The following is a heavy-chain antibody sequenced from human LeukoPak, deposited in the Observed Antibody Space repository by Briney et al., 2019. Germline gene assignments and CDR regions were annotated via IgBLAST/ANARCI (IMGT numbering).Heavy chain of an antibody. J-gene: IGHJ5*02. D-gene: IGHD2-2*01. CDR1: GGSISSYY. CDR2: IYTSGST. V-gene: IGHV4-4*09. Sequence: PSETLSLTCTVSGGSISSYYRSWIRQPPGKGLEWIGYIYTSGSTNYNPSFKSRVTISVDTSKNQFSLKLSSVTAADTAVYYCARHAGEDIVVVPAAEENWFDPWGQGTLVTVSS. CDR3: ARHAGEDIVVVPAAEENWFDP.